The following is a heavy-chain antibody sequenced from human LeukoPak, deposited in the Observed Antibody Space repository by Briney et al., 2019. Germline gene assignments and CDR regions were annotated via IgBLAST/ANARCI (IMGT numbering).Heavy chain of an antibody. Sequence: SVKVSCKASGGTFSSYAISWVRQAPGQGLEWMGRIIPILGIANYAQKFQGRVTITADKSTSAAYMELSSLRSEDTAVYYCALIGNWNAHFDYWGQGTLVTVSS. CDR2: IIPILGIA. D-gene: IGHD1-1*01. CDR1: GGTFSSYA. J-gene: IGHJ4*02. CDR3: ALIGNWNAHFDY. V-gene: IGHV1-69*04.